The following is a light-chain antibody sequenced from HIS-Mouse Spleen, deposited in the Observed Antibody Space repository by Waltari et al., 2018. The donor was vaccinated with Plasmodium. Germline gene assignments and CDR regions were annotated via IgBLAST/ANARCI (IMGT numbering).Light chain of an antibody. V-gene: IGKV1D-8*02. J-gene: IGKJ1*01. CDR3: QKYYSFAWT. CDR1: QGISSY. CDR2: AAS. Sequence: AIWMTQSPSFLSASTGDRVTISCRMSQGISSYLAWYQQKPGKAPVLLIYAASTLQSGVPSRFSGSAAGTDFTLTSSWLQAEDLVNYCCQKYYSFAWTFGQGTKVEIK.